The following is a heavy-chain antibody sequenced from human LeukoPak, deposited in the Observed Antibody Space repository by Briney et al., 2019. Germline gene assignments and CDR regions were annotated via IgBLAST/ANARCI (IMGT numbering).Heavy chain of an antibody. CDR2: INHSGST. V-gene: IGHV4-34*01. D-gene: IGHD1-26*01. J-gene: IGHJ4*02. CDR1: GGSFSGYY. CDR3: ARGFFGRDY. Sequence: SETLSLTCAVYGGSFSGYYWSWIRQPPGKGLEWIGEINHSGSTNYNPSLKSRVTISVDTSKNQFSLKLSSVTAADTAVYYCARGFFGRDYWGQGTLVTVSS.